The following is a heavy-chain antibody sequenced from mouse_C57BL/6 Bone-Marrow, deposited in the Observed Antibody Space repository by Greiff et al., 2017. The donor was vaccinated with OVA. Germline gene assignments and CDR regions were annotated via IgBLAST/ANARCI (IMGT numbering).Heavy chain of an antibody. J-gene: IGHJ3*01. Sequence: VHLVESGPELVKPGASVKISCKASGYAFSSSWMNWVKQRPGKGLEWIGRIYPGDGDTNYNGKFKGKATLTADKSSSTAYMQLSSLTSEDSAVYFCARERDYDWFAYWGQGTLVTVSA. V-gene: IGHV1-82*01. CDR1: GYAFSSSW. CDR3: ARERDYDWFAY. D-gene: IGHD2-4*01. CDR2: IYPGDGDT.